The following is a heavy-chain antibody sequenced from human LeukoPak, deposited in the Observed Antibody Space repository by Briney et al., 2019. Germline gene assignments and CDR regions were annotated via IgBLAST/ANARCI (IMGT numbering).Heavy chain of an antibody. CDR2: ISFDGSNK. Sequence: GGSLRLSCAASGFTFSGHPMHWARQAPGKGLEWVAIISFDGSNKYYADSVKGRFTISRDNSKNTLFLQMNSLRAEDTAVYYCATYSSLNRREFQYWGQGTLLTVSS. J-gene: IGHJ1*01. V-gene: IGHV3-30-3*01. D-gene: IGHD3-22*01. CDR3: ATYSSLNRREFQY. CDR1: GFTFSGHP.